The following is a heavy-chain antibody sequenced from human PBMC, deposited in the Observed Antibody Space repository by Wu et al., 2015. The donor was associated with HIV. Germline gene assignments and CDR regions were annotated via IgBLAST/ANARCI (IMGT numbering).Heavy chain of an antibody. CDR1: GYIFNSYD. D-gene: IGHD1-14*01. CDR3: ARTRNYYFGMDV. V-gene: IGHV1-8*01. CDR2: MNPNSGST. Sequence: QVQLVQSGAEVKKPGASVRVSCKASGYIFNSYDINWVRQTPGQGLEWMGWMNPNSGSTGYAQKFQGRVTMTRDTSISTAYMILSGLTSEDTAVYYCARTRNYYFGMDVWGQGTTVTVSS. J-gene: IGHJ6*02.